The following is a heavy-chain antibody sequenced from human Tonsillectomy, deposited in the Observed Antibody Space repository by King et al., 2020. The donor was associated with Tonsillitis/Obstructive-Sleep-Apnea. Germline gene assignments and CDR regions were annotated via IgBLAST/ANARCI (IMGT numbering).Heavy chain of an antibody. V-gene: IGHV1-8*01. D-gene: IGHD3-22*01. CDR1: GYTFTSYD. J-gene: IGHJ6*03. CDR3: ARGGFVDDSSGYYYRYYYYYMDV. Sequence: QLVQSGAEVKKPGASVKVSCKASGYTFTSYDINWVRQATGQGLEWMGWMNPNSGNTGYAQKFQGRVTMTRNTSISTAYMELSSLRSEDTAVYYCARGGFVDDSSGYYYRYYYYYMDVWGKGTTVTVSS. CDR2: MNPNSGNT.